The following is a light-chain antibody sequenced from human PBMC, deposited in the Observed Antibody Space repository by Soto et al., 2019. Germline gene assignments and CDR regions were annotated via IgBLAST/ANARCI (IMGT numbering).Light chain of an antibody. J-gene: IGKJ4*01. CDR2: DAF. V-gene: IGKV3-11*01. CDR3: QQRSSWPLT. CDR1: QSVGSY. Sequence: EIVLTQSPATLSLSPGERATLSCRASQSVGSYFAWYQQKPGQAPRLLIYDAFSRAPGIPARFSGSGSGTDFTLTIRSLEPEDFAVYFCQQRSSWPLTFGGGTMVEIK.